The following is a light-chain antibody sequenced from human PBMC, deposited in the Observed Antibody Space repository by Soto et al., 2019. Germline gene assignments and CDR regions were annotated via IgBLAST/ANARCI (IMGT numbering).Light chain of an antibody. V-gene: IGLV2-8*01. CDR1: SSDIGGYNS. Sequence: QSVLAQSPSASGSPGQSVTISCTGTSSDIGGYNSVSWYQQHPGKAPKVMIYDVTKRPSGVPDRFSGSKSGNTASLTVSALQAEDEADYYCNSFTDGNYLVFGTGTKV. J-gene: IGLJ1*01. CDR3: NSFTDGNYLV. CDR2: DVT.